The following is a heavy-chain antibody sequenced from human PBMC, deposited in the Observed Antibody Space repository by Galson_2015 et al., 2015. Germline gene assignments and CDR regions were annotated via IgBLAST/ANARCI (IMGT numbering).Heavy chain of an antibody. CDR3: AKEQVVGTNYIDD. D-gene: IGHD1-26*01. J-gene: IGHJ4*02. CDR1: GFTFSSYA. V-gene: IGHV3-23*01. Sequence: SLRLSCAVSGFTFSSYAMTWVRQAPGTGLEWVSGLGGGGSTYYADSVKGRYTISRDNSKSTLDLQMTTLRAEGTALYFCAKEQVVGTNYIDDWGQGALVTVSS. CDR2: LGGGGST.